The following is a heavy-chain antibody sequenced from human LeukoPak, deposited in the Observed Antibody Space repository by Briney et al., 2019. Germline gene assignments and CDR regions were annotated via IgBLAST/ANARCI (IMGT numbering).Heavy chain of an antibody. CDR3: ARSYSSVFYYYMDV. V-gene: IGHV4-39*01. CDR1: GDSMRGTNDY. Sequence: SETLSLTCTASGDSMRGTNDYWGWIRQPPGKGLEWIGNVYYIGNTYYNPSLKSRVTISVDTSKNQFSLKLTSVTAADTAVYYCARSYSSVFYYYMDVWGKGTTVTVSS. D-gene: IGHD6-19*01. J-gene: IGHJ6*03. CDR2: VYYIGNT.